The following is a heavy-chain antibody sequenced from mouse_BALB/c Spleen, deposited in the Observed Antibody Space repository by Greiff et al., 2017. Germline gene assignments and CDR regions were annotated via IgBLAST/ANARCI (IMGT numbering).Heavy chain of an antibody. CDR1: GYTFTSYW. V-gene: IGHV1S41*01. CDR3: ARSGGFITTATGAMDY. Sequence: DLVKPGASVKLSCKASGYTFTSYWINWIKQRPGQGLEWIGRIAPGSGSTYYNEMFKGKATLTVDTSSSTAYIQRSSLSSEDSAVYFCARSGGFITTATGAMDYWGQGTSVTVSA. J-gene: IGHJ4*01. D-gene: IGHD1-2*01. CDR2: IAPGSGST.